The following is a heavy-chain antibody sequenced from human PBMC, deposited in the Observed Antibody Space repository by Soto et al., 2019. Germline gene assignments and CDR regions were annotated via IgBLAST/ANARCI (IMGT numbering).Heavy chain of an antibody. CDR1: GFTFTSSA. CDR3: ARDWGYDSPKKFDY. V-gene: IGHV1-58*02. J-gene: IGHJ4*02. D-gene: IGHD5-12*01. CDR2: IVVGSGNT. Sequence: SVKVSCTASGFTFTSSAMQWVRQARGQRLEWIGWIVVGSGNTNYAQKFQERVTITRDMSASTAYMELSSLRSEDTAVYYCARDWGYDSPKKFDYWGQGTLVTVSS.